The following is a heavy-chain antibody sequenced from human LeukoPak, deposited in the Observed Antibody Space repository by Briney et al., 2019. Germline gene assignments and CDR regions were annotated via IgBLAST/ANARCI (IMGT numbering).Heavy chain of an antibody. Sequence: GGSLRLSCAASGFTFSSYTMNWVRQAPGKGLEWVSIISSGSSYIHYADSVKGRFTISRDNAKNSLYLQMNSLRAEDTAVYYCARHRDYGDYVLDYWGQGTLVTVSS. V-gene: IGHV3-21*01. J-gene: IGHJ4*02. D-gene: IGHD4-17*01. CDR1: GFTFSSYT. CDR3: ARHRDYGDYVLDY. CDR2: ISSGSSYI.